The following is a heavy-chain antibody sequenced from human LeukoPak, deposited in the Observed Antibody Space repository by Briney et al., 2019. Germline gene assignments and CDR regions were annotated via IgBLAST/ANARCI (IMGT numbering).Heavy chain of an antibody. CDR3: ARGPYYYDSSGYYFDY. V-gene: IGHV1-69*05. J-gene: IGHJ4*02. D-gene: IGHD3-22*01. CDR1: GGTFSSYA. CDR2: IIPIFGTA. Sequence: ASVKVSCKASGGTFSSYAISWGRQAPGQGLEWMGGIIPIFGTANYAQKFQGRVTITTDESTSTAYMELSSLRSEDTAVYYCARGPYYYDSSGYYFDYWGQGTLVTVSS.